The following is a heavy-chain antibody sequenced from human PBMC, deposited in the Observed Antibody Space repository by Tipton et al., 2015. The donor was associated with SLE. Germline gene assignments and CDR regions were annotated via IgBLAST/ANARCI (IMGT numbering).Heavy chain of an antibody. D-gene: IGHD2-2*02. CDR2: IKQDGSEK. CDR3: AKDIVIVPPTIRGYFDY. V-gene: IGHV3-7*03. J-gene: IGHJ4*02. Sequence: SLRLSCAASGFTFSSYWMNWVRQAPGKGLEWVANIKQDGSEKYYVDSVKGRFTISRDNAKNSLYLQMNSLRAEDTAVYYCAKDIVIVPPTIRGYFDYCGQGTLVTVSS. CDR1: GFTFSSYW.